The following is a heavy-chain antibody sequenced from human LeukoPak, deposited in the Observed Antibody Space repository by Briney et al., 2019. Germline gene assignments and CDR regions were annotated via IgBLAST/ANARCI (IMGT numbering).Heavy chain of an antibody. CDR2: VYSSGSA. CDR3: ARQTTYFDY. J-gene: IGHJ4*02. Sequence: SETLSLTCTVSGGSISSGSYFWSWIRQPAGKGLEWIGRVYSSGSANYNPSLESRVSISVDTSKNQFSLKLSSVTAADTAVYYCARQTTYFDYWGQGTLVTVSS. V-gene: IGHV4-61*02. CDR1: GGSISSGSYF. D-gene: IGHD1-7*01.